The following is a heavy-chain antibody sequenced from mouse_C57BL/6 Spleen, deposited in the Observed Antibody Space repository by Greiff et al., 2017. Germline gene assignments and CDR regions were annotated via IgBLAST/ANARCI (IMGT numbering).Heavy chain of an antibody. Sequence: VQLQQSGAELVRPGTSVTMSCKASGYTFTNYWIGWAKQRPGHGLEWIGDIYTGGGSTNYNETFKGKATLTADKSSSTAYMQFSSLTSEDSAIYYCARCRTGTPFDYWGQGTTLTVSS. J-gene: IGHJ2*01. CDR1: GYTFTNYW. V-gene: IGHV1-63*01. D-gene: IGHD4-1*01. CDR3: ARCRTGTPFDY. CDR2: IYTGGGST.